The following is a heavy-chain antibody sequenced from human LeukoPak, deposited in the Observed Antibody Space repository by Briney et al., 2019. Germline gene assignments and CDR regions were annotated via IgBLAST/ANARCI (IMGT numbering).Heavy chain of an antibody. Sequence: GGSLRLSCAASGFTFSSYSMNWVRQAPGKGLEWVSSISSSSSYIYYADSVKGRFTISRDNAKNSLYLQMNSLRAEDTAVYYCAKPRSARGGSSWYDYWGQGTLVTVSS. V-gene: IGHV3-21*01. D-gene: IGHD6-13*01. CDR2: ISSSSSYI. CDR3: AKPRSARGGSSWYDY. CDR1: GFTFSSYS. J-gene: IGHJ4*02.